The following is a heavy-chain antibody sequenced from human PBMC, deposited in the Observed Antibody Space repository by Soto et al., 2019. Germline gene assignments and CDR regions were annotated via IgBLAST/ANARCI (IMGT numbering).Heavy chain of an antibody. CDR2: ISHDGTTR. J-gene: IGHJ5*02. D-gene: IGHD5-12*01. Sequence: QVQLVESGGGVVQPGGSLRLSCAASGPTIRGFALHWVRQAPGKGLEWVSSISHDGTTRYNRDFVKGRFTISRDDSKNTVALQMNGLRREDTAVYYCARVGRGYSVGNGFDPWGQGTLITVSS. CDR1: GPTIRGFA. CDR3: ARVGRGYSVGNGFDP. V-gene: IGHV3-30-3*01.